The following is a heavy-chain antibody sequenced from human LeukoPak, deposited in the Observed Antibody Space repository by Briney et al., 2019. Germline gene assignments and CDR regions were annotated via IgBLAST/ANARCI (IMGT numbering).Heavy chain of an antibody. CDR2: IIPIFGKA. V-gene: IGHV1-69*13. Sequence: EASVKVSCKASGGSLSSYAINWVRQAPGQGLEWMGGIIPIFGKANYAQKFQDRVAITAVESMSTVYMELSSLRSEDTAVYCCARDGGTDSSGWFYDYWGQGTLVTVSS. CDR3: ARDGGTDSSGWFYDY. J-gene: IGHJ4*02. D-gene: IGHD6-19*01. CDR1: GGSLSSYA.